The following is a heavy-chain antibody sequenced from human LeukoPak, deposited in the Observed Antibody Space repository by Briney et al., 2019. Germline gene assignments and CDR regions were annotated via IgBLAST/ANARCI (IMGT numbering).Heavy chain of an antibody. D-gene: IGHD4-17*01. CDR3: ARDYGDYVWYFDY. CDR1: GFTFSSYA. J-gene: IGHJ4*02. Sequence: QPGRSLRLSCAASGFTFSSYAMHWVRKAPGKGLEWVAVISYDGSNKYYADSVKGRFTISRDNSKNTLYLQMNSLRAEDTAVYYCARDYGDYVWYFDYWGQGTLVTVSS. CDR2: ISYDGSNK. V-gene: IGHV3-30-3*01.